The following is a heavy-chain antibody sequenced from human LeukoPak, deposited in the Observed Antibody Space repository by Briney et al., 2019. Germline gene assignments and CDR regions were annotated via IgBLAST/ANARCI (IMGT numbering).Heavy chain of an antibody. CDR1: RFTFSTYG. V-gene: IGHV3-30*02. Sequence: GGSLRLSCAASRFTFSTYGMHWVRQAPGKGLEWVAYTQYDGSNQQYADSVKGRFTISRDNSKNTLYLQMNNLRAEDTALYYCSRDIVYASEIYSYGDSWGQGTLVTVSS. CDR3: SRDIVYASEIYSYGDS. CDR2: TQYDGSNQ. D-gene: IGHD5-18*01. J-gene: IGHJ5*02.